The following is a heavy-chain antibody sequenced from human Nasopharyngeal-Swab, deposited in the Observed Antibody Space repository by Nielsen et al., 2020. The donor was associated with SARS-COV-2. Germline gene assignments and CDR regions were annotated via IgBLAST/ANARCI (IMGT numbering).Heavy chain of an antibody. CDR3: AKDRYYDFWSGYYTKDY. CDR2: ISYDGSNK. D-gene: IGHD3-3*01. J-gene: IGHJ4*02. CDR1: GFTFSSYG. Sequence: GESLKTSCAASGFTFSSYGMHWVRQAPGKGLEWVAVISYDGSNKYYADSVKGRFTISRDNSKNTLYLQMNSLRAEDTAVYYCAKDRYYDFWSGYYTKDYWGQGTLVTVSS. V-gene: IGHV3-30*18.